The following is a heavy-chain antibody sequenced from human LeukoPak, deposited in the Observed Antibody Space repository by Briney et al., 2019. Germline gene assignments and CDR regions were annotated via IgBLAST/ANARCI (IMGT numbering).Heavy chain of an antibody. CDR3: ARVVLPLRYFDY. V-gene: IGHV4-38-2*02. J-gene: IGHJ4*02. CDR1: GGSISGSYY. CDR2: INHSGST. D-gene: IGHD2-2*01. Sequence: SETLSLTCTVSGGSISGSYYWVWIRQPPGKGLEWIGEINHSGSTNYNPSLKSRVTISVDTSKNQFSLKLSSVTAADTAVYYCARVVLPLRYFDYWGQGTLVTVSS.